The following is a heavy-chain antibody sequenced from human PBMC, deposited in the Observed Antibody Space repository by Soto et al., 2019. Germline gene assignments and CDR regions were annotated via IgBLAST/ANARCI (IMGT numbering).Heavy chain of an antibody. J-gene: IGHJ4*02. V-gene: IGHV3-9*01. CDR3: ATDLYGDYSDY. D-gene: IGHD4-17*01. CDR1: GFTIDNYA. CDR2: ISWNSGSI. Sequence: GGSLRLSCAASGFTIDNYAMHWVRQAPGKGLEWVSGISWNSGSIGYADSVKGRFTISRDNAKNSLYLQMNSLRAEDTALYYCATDLYGDYSDYWGQGTLVTVSS.